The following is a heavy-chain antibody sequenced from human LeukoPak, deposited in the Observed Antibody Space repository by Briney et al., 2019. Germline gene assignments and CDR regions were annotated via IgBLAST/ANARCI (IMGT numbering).Heavy chain of an antibody. CDR3: ARRIAARRFDY. CDR2: INHNGST. D-gene: IGHD6-6*01. V-gene: IGHV4-34*01. J-gene: IGHJ4*02. Sequence: SETLSLTCAVCGGSFSGYYWSWIRQPPGKGREGIGEINHNGSTNYNPSLKSRVTISVDTSKNQFSLKLSSVTAADTAVYYCARRIAARRFDYWGQGTLVTVSS. CDR1: GGSFSGYY.